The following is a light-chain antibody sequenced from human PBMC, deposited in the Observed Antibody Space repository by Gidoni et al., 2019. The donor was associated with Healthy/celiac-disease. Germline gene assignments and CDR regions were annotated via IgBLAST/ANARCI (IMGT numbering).Light chain of an antibody. CDR2: DAS. CDR1: QDISNY. V-gene: IGKV1-33*01. Sequence: DIQMTQSPSSLSASVGDRVTITCQASQDISNYLNCYQQKPGKAPKLLIYDASNLETGVPSRFSGSGSGTDFTFTISSLQPEDIATYYCQQYDNLXXTFXGGTKVEIK. J-gene: IGKJ4*01. CDR3: QQYDNLXXT.